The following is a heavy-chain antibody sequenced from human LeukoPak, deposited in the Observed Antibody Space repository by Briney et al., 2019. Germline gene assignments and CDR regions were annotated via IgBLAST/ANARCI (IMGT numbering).Heavy chain of an antibody. D-gene: IGHD3-10*01. CDR2: IYSGGST. J-gene: IGHJ4*02. Sequence: GGSLRLSCAASGFTVSSNSMSWVRQAPGKGLEWVSIIYSGGSTYYADSVKGRFTISRDNSKNTLYLHMNTLRAEDTAVYYCARGTYGSGSNYMADYWGQGTLVTISS. V-gene: IGHV3-66*01. CDR1: GFTVSSNS. CDR3: ARGTYGSGSNYMADY.